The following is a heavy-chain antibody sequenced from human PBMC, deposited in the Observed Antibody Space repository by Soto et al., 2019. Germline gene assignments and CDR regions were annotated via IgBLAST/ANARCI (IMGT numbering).Heavy chain of an antibody. D-gene: IGHD2-15*01. Sequence: GGSLRLSCAASGFTFSSYAMHWVRQAPGKGLEWVAVISYDGSNKYYADSVKGRFTISRDNSKNTLYLQMNSLRAEDTAVYYCARSRVAAAGVDIWGQGTMVTVSS. CDR1: GFTFSSYA. CDR2: ISYDGSNK. J-gene: IGHJ3*02. V-gene: IGHV3-30-3*01. CDR3: ARSRVAAAGVDI.